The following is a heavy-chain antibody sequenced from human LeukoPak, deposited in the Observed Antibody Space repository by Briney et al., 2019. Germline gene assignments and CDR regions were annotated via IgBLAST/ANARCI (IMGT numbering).Heavy chain of an antibody. CDR1: GYNFTSYW. J-gene: IGHJ4*02. Sequence: GASLQISCKCTGYNFTSYWIGWGRPLPGKGVEGMGIIYPGDSDTRYSPSFQGQVTISADNSIRTAYLQWSSLKASDTAMYYCARRRGSGWYGDYWGQGTLVTVSS. CDR2: IYPGDSDT. D-gene: IGHD6-19*01. V-gene: IGHV5-51*01. CDR3: ARRRGSGWYGDY.